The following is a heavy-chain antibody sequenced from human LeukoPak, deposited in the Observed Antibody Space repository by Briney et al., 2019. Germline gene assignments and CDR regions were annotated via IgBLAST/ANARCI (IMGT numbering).Heavy chain of an antibody. CDR1: GFTFSSYA. Sequence: PGGSLRLSCAASGFTFSSYAMHWVRQAPGKGLEWVAVISYDGSNKYYADSVKGRFTISRDNSKNTLYLQMNSLRAEDTAVYYCARARVGYCSSTSCYRGVYHYYYYYMDVWGKGTTVTVSS. CDR2: ISYDGSNK. CDR3: ARARVGYCSSTSCYRGVYHYYYYYMDV. D-gene: IGHD2-2*02. J-gene: IGHJ6*03. V-gene: IGHV3-30-3*01.